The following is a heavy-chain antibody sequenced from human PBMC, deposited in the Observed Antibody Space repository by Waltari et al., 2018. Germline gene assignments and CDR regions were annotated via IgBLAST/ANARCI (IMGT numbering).Heavy chain of an antibody. CDR2: IIPIFGTA. V-gene: IGHV1-69*01. CDR1: GGTFSSYA. J-gene: IGHJ4*02. D-gene: IGHD2-21*02. CDR3: ARAYGGNSGYFDY. Sequence: GGTFSSYAISWVRQAPGQGLEWMGGIIPIFGTANYAQKFQGRVTITADESTSTAYMELSSLRSEDTAVYYCARAYGGNSGYFDYWGQGTLVTVSS.